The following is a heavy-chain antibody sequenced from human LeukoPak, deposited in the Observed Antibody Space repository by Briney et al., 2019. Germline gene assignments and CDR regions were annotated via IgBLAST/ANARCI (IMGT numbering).Heavy chain of an antibody. J-gene: IGHJ4*02. Sequence: SVKVSCKASGGTFSSYAISWVRQAPGQGLEWMGGIIPIFGTANYAQKFQGRVTITTDESTSTAYMELSSLRSEDTAVYYCARDQVMVRGALRLRVLDYWGQGTLVTVSS. D-gene: IGHD3-10*01. CDR3: ARDQVMVRGALRLRVLDY. CDR2: IIPIFGTA. CDR1: GGTFSSYA. V-gene: IGHV1-69*05.